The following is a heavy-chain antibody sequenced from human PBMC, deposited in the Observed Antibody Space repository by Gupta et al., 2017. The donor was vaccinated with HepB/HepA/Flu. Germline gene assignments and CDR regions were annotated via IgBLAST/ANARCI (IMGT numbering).Heavy chain of an antibody. CDR2: IYPGDSDT. D-gene: IGHD3-10*01. Sequence: EVQLVQSGAEVKKPGESLKISCKGSGYSLTSYWIGWVRQMPGKGLEWMGIIYPGDSDTRYSPSFQGQVTISAAKSISTAYLQWSSLKASDTAMYYCARQAVLLWFGEGGSGGYYYYGMDVWGQGTTVTVSS. J-gene: IGHJ6*02. CDR1: GYSLTSYW. V-gene: IGHV5-51*01. CDR3: ARQAVLLWFGEGGSGGYYYYGMDV.